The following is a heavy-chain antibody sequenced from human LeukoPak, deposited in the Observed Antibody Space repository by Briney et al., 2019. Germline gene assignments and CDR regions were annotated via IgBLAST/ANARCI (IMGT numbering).Heavy chain of an antibody. V-gene: IGHV4-34*01. CDR2: INHSGST. J-gene: IGHJ5*02. D-gene: IGHD3-16*02. CDR3: ARPNYDYVWGSYRSHWFDP. Sequence: PSETLSLTCAVYGGSFSGYYWSWIRQPPGKGLEWIGEINHSGSTNYNPSLKSRVTISVDTSKNQFSLKLSSVTAADTAVYYCARPNYDYVWGSYRSHWFDPWGQGILVTVSS. CDR1: GGSFSGYY.